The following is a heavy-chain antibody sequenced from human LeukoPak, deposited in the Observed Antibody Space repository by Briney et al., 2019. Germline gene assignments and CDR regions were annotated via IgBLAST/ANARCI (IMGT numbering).Heavy chain of an antibody. Sequence: PGGSLRLSCAASGFTFSSYEMNWVRQAPGKGLEWVSYISSVGDTIYYADSVKGRFTISRDDAKNTLYIQMNSLRAEDTAVYYCARETEYYGSGSYYIGYWGQGTLVTVSS. CDR1: GFTFSSYE. D-gene: IGHD3-10*01. J-gene: IGHJ4*02. CDR2: ISSVGDTI. V-gene: IGHV3-48*03. CDR3: ARETEYYGSGSYYIGY.